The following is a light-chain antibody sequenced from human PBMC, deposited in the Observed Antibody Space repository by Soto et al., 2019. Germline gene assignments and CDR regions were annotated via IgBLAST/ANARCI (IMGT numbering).Light chain of an antibody. Sequence: EIVLTQSPATPSLSPGERATLSRRAGQSIISSYLAWYQQKPGQAPRLLIYGASNRATGIPDRFSGSGSGTDFTLTISSLQPEDFAVYYCQQDYNLPWTFGQGTKVDIK. CDR2: GAS. CDR1: QSIISSY. CDR3: QQDYNLPWT. J-gene: IGKJ1*01. V-gene: IGKV3D-7*01.